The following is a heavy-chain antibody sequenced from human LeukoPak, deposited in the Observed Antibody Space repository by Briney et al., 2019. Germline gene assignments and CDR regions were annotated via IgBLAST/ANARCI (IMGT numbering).Heavy chain of an antibody. CDR1: GFSLSTSGMC. CDR2: IDWYDDK. J-gene: IGHJ4*02. CDR3: ARDLNYYDSSGYSRFDY. V-gene: IGHV2-70*11. D-gene: IGHD3-22*01. Sequence: SGPALVKPTQTLTLTCTFSGFSLSTSGMCVSWIRQPPGKALEWLARIDWYDDKYYSTSLKTRLTISKDTSKNQVVLTMTNMDPVDTATYYCARDLNYYDSSGYSRFDYWGQGTLVTVSS.